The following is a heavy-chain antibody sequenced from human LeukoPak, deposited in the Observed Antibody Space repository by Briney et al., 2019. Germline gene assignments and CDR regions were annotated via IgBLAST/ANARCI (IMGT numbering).Heavy chain of an antibody. Sequence: SETLSLTCTVSGGSISSYYWSWIRQPAGKGLEWIGRIYNSGSTNYNPSLKSRVTMSVDTSKNQFSLKLSSVTAADTAVYYCARDTSTTYYDFWSGYQAGGFDYWGQGTLVTVSS. D-gene: IGHD3-3*01. J-gene: IGHJ4*02. V-gene: IGHV4-4*07. CDR2: IYNSGST. CDR1: GGSISSYY. CDR3: ARDTSTTYYDFWSGYQAGGFDY.